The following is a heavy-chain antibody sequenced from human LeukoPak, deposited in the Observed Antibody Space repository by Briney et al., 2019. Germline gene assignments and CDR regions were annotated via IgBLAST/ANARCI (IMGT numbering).Heavy chain of an antibody. J-gene: IGHJ4*02. CDR2: ISAYNGNT. D-gene: IGHD6-13*01. Sequence: ALVKVSCKASGYTFTSYGISWVRQAPGQGLEWMGWISAYNGNTNYAQKLQGRVTMTTDTSTSTAYMELSSLRSEDTAVYYCARDLEIVAAAGTADYWGQGTLVTVSS. CDR3: ARDLEIVAAAGTADY. CDR1: GYTFTSYG. V-gene: IGHV1-18*01.